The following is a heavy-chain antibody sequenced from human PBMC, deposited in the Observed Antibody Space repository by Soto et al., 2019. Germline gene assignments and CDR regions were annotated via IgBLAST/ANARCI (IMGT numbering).Heavy chain of an antibody. J-gene: IGHJ5*02. Sequence: GGSLRLSCAASGFTFSSYGMHWVRQAPGKGLEWVAVIWYDGSNKYYADSVKGRFTISRDNSKNTLYLQMNSLRAEDTAVYYCARGGPRTYYDFWSGYYGNWFDPWGQGTLVTVSS. D-gene: IGHD3-3*01. CDR3: ARGGPRTYYDFWSGYYGNWFDP. V-gene: IGHV3-33*01. CDR1: GFTFSSYG. CDR2: IWYDGSNK.